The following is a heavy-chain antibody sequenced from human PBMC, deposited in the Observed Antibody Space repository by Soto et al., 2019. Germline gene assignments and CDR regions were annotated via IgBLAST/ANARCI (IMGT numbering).Heavy chain of an antibody. CDR3: ATEVLRRPYFVGCDAFDI. CDR1: GYTPPELS. V-gene: IGHV1-24*01. D-gene: IGHD4-17*01. J-gene: IGHJ3*02. CDR2: FDPEDGET. Sequence: GASVKVSCKVSGYTPPELSMHWVRQAPGRRPEWMGGFDPEDGETIYAQKFQGRVTMTEDTSTDTAYMELSSLRSEDTAVYYCATEVLRRPYFVGCDAFDIWGQGTMVTVSS.